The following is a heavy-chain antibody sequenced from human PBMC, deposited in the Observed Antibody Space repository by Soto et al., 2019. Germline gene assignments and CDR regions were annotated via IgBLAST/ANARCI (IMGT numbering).Heavy chain of an antibody. Sequence: GGSLRLSCAASGFTFATAWINWVRQAPGKGLEWVGRIKSKTDGGTTDYAAPVKGRFTISRDDSKNTLYLQMNSLKTEDTAVYYCTTDPFSGYSSSWAGPGYWGQGTLVTVSS. CDR2: IKSKTDGGTT. V-gene: IGHV3-15*07. D-gene: IGHD6-13*01. CDR1: GFTFATAW. J-gene: IGHJ4*02. CDR3: TTDPFSGYSSSWAGPGY.